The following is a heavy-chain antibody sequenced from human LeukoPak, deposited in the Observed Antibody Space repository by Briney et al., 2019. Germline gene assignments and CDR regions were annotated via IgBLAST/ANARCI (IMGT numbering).Heavy chain of an antibody. J-gene: IGHJ5*02. Sequence: SGGSLRLSCAASGFIFSSFGMHWVRQAPGKGLEWVAFIRYDGSNKYYADSVKGRFTISRDNSKNTLYLQMNSPRAEDTAIYYCAKDRGDYTNWFDPWGRGTLVTVSS. CDR2: IRYDGSNK. V-gene: IGHV3-30*02. CDR1: GFIFSSFG. CDR3: AKDRGDYTNWFDP. D-gene: IGHD4-17*01.